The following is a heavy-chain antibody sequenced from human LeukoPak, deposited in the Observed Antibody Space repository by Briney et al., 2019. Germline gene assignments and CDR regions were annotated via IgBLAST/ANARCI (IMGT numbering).Heavy chain of an antibody. D-gene: IGHD4-17*01. V-gene: IGHV4-30-2*01. CDR1: GGSISSGGYS. CDR2: IYHSGST. CDR3: ARVTDPYGLRAFDI. Sequence: SQTLSLTCAVSGGSISSGGYSWSWIRQPPGKGLEWIGYIYHSGSTYYNPSLKSRVTISVDRSKNQFSLKLSSVTAADTAVYYCARVTDPYGLRAFDIWGQGTMVTVSS. J-gene: IGHJ3*02.